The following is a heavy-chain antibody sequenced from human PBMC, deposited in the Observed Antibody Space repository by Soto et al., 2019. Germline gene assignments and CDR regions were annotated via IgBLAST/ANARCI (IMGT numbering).Heavy chain of an antibody. J-gene: IGHJ6*02. V-gene: IGHV1-18*01. D-gene: IGHD6-13*01. CDR3: GREGQQLAQEQYFQFNGVDV. Sequence: QVHLVQSGVEVKKPGASVKVSCTAHGYNLREYGVSWLRQVPGQGFEWMGWISGDNVNRRSSQRFQDRLTMTPDTSTTPASMELRSLRSDDTAVYFCGREGQQLAQEQYFQFNGVDVWGQGTSVTVSS. CDR2: ISGDNVNR. CDR1: GYNLREYG.